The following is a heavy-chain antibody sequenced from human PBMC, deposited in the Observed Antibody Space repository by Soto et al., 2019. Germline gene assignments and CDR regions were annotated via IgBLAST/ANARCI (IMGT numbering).Heavy chain of an antibody. CDR2: IWYDGSEK. J-gene: IGHJ5*02. V-gene: IGHV3-33*01. Sequence: QVQLVESGGGVVQPGRSLRLSCAASGFTFSSYGMHWVRQAPGKGLEWVAVIWYDGSEKYYADSVKGRFTISRDNSKNTLYLQMNSLRAEDTAVYYCVRDRAVAGNINWLDHWGQGTLVTVSS. D-gene: IGHD6-19*01. CDR1: GFTFSSYG. CDR3: VRDRAVAGNINWLDH.